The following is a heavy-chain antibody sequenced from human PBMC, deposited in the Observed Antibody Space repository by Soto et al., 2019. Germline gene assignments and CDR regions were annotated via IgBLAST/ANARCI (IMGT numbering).Heavy chain of an antibody. CDR2: IYYSGST. CDR3: ARRYGGTFDY. J-gene: IGHJ4*02. D-gene: IGHD2-15*01. CDR1: GGSISSYY. Sequence: SETLSLTCTVSGGSISSYYWSWIRKPPGKGLEWIGYIYYSGSTNYNPSLKSRVTISVDTSKNQFSLKLSSVTAADSPVYYCARRYGGTFDYWGQGTLVTVPQ. V-gene: IGHV4-59*08.